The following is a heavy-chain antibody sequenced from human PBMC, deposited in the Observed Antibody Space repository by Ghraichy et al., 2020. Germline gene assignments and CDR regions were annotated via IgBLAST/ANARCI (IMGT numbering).Heavy chain of an antibody. V-gene: IGHV3-23*01. CDR2: ICGGCSST. J-gene: IGHJ4*02. CDR3: AKERESSWPD. CDR1: GFAFSNYA. Sequence: GESLNISCVASGFAFSNYAMSWVRQAPGKGLEWVSSICGGCSSTYYADSVKSRFTVSRDDSKNTLYLQMNSLRGDATAIYYCAKERESSWPDWGQGTLVTVSS. D-gene: IGHD6-13*01.